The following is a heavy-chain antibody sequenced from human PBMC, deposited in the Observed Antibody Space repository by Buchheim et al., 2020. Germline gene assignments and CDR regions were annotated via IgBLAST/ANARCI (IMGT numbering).Heavy chain of an antibody. J-gene: IGHJ6*02. V-gene: IGHV3-74*01. CDR3: ARDQLPVRGVTWLRVFSSYGMDV. D-gene: IGHD3-10*01. CDR2: INSDGSST. CDR1: GFTFSSYW. Sequence: EVQLVESGGGLVQPGGSLRLSCAASGFTFSSYWMHWVRQAPGKGLVWVSRINSDGSSTSYADSVKGRFTISRAHAKNTSYLQMNSLRAEDTAVYYCARDQLPVRGVTWLRVFSSYGMDVWGQGTT.